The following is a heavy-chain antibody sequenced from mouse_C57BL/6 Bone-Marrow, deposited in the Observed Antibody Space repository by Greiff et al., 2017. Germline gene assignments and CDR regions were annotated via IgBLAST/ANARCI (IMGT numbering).Heavy chain of an antibody. CDR2: IWGDGST. J-gene: IGHJ4*01. Sequence: VQLQQSGPGLVAPSQSLSITCTVSGFSLTSYGVSWVRQPPGKGLEWLGVIWGDGSTNYHSALISRLSISQANSKSQVFLKLNILQTDDTATYYCASIPLYYAMDYWGQGTSVTVSS. V-gene: IGHV2-3*01. CDR1: GFSLTSYG. CDR3: ASIPLYYAMDY.